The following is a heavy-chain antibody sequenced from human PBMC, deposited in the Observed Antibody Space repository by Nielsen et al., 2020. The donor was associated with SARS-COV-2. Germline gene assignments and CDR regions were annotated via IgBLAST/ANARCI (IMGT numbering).Heavy chain of an antibody. V-gene: IGHV3-30*02. D-gene: IGHD3-10*01. CDR3: AKSNVVRGIIGYYFEY. Sequence: DSVKGRFTISRDNFKNTLYPQMNSLRTEDTAVYCCAKSNVVRGIIGYYFEYWGRGTAVNVSS. J-gene: IGHJ4*02.